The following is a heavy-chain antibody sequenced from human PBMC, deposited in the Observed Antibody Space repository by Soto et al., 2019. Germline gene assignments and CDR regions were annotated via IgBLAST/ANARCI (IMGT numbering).Heavy chain of an antibody. J-gene: IGHJ4*02. CDR3: VREMFSAPPYFDY. CDR1: GLTFDDYA. Sequence: GGSLRLSCAASGLTFDDYAVHWVRQDPGKGLEWVSRISWNSGTIDYADSVKGRFSISRDNAKNSLYLQMNSLRTEDTAFYYSVREMFSAPPYFDYWGQGTLVTVSS. D-gene: IGHD3-10*02. CDR2: ISWNSGTI. V-gene: IGHV3-9*01.